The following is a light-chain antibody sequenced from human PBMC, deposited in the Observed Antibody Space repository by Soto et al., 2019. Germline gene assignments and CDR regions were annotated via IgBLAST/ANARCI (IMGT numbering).Light chain of an antibody. CDR3: QSYDGGLGVSKI. Sequence: QSVLTQPPSASGTPGQRVTISCSGSSSNIGSNYVYWYQQLPGTAPKLLIYSNNNRPSGVPDRFSGSRSGTSASLAITGLQPEDEADYYCQSYDGGLGVSKIFGGGTKLTVL. CDR2: SNN. CDR1: SSNIGSNY. V-gene: IGLV1-47*02. J-gene: IGLJ2*01.